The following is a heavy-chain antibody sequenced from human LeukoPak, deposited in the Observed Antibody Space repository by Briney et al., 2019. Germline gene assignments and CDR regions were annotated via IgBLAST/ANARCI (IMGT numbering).Heavy chain of an antibody. J-gene: IGHJ4*02. D-gene: IGHD6-19*01. CDR2: IRYDGSNK. Sequence: PGGSLRLYCAASGFTFSSYGMHWVRQAPGKGREWVAFIRYDGSNKYYADSVKGRFTISRDNSKNTLYLQMNSLRAEGTAVYYCAKDHWAIAVAGHRNFDYWGQGTLVTVSS. CDR3: AKDHWAIAVAGHRNFDY. CDR1: GFTFSSYG. V-gene: IGHV3-30*02.